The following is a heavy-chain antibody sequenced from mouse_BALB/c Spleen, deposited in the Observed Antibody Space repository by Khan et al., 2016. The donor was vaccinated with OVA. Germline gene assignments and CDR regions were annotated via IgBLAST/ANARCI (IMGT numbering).Heavy chain of an antibody. CDR2: INPHIGET. CDR1: GYSFTGYF. Sequence: EVQLQESGPELVKPGASVKISCKASGYSFTGYFMNWVIQSHGKSLEWIGRINPHIGETFYNQKFKGKATLTVDESSSTAHMEHRSLASENSAVYYCSRIYGSDFDYWGQGTTLTVSS. D-gene: IGHD1-1*01. V-gene: IGHV1-20*02. CDR3: SRIYGSDFDY. J-gene: IGHJ2*01.